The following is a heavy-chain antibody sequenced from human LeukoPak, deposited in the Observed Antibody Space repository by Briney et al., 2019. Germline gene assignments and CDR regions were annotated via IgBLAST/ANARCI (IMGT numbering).Heavy chain of an antibody. Sequence: TSETLSLTRAVYGGSFSGYYWSWIRQPPGKGLEWIGEINHSGSTNYNPSLKSRVTISVDTSKNQFSLKLSSVTAADTAVYYCARGPVVVPAAMSCYMDVWGKGTTVTVSS. CDR1: GGSFSGYY. D-gene: IGHD2-2*01. CDR2: INHSGST. CDR3: ARGPVVVPAAMSCYMDV. J-gene: IGHJ6*03. V-gene: IGHV4-34*01.